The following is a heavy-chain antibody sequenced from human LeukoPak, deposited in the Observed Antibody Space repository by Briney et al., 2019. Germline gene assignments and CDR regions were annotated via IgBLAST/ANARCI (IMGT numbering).Heavy chain of an antibody. V-gene: IGHV3-13*04. CDR2: IGTTGDT. J-gene: IGHJ4*02. Sequence: GGSLRLSCAASGFTFSTYDMHWVRQVTGKGLEWVAAIGTTGDTYYIGSVKGRFTISRDNSKNTLYLQMNSLRAEDTAVYYCAKGGYWGQGTLVTVSS. CDR3: AKGGY. CDR1: GFTFSTYD.